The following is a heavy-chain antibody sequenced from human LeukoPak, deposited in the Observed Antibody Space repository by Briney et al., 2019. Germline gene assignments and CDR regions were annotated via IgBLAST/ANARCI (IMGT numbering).Heavy chain of an antibody. J-gene: IGHJ2*01. CDR3: AKGGHFSHFDV. CDR1: GFTFDYYT. V-gene: IGHV3-43*01. CDR2: ISWDGGST. Sequence: PGGSLRLSCAASGFTFDYYTMHWVRQPPGKGLEWVSFISWDGGSTYYADSGKDRFTIYRYNSKNTHFLQMNSLRFEDTGLYYCAKGGHFSHFDVWGRGTLVTVSS.